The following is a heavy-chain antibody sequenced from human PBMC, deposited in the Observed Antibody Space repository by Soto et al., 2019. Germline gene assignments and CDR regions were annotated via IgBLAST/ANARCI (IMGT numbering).Heavy chain of an antibody. Sequence: ASVKVSCKASGYTFTSYYMHWVRQAPGQGLEWMGIINPSGGSTSYAQKFQGRVTMTRDTSISTAYMELSRLRSDDTAVYYCARGEGGYCSGGSCYSFYYYGMDVWGQGTTVTVSS. CDR1: GYTFTSYY. V-gene: IGHV1-46*01. J-gene: IGHJ6*02. D-gene: IGHD2-15*01. CDR2: INPSGGST. CDR3: ARGEGGYCSGGSCYSFYYYGMDV.